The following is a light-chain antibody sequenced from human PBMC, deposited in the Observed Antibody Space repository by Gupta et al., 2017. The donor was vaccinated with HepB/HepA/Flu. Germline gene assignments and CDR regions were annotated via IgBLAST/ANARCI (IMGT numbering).Light chain of an antibody. J-gene: IGKJ1*01. CDR1: QSISTY. CDR2: GAS. CDR3: HQTCNCPWT. V-gene: IGKV1-39*01. Sequence: IQMTQSPSSLSASVGDIVTITCRASQSISTYLNWYLQKPGKAPKLLIYGASNLQSGVPSRFIGSGSGTXFTLTIXSLEAEDFATYYCHQTCNCPWTFGXGTKVEIK.